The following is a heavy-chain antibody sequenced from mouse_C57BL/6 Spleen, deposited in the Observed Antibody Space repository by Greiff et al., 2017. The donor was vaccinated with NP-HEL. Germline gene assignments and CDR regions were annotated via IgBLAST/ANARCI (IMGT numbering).Heavy chain of an antibody. V-gene: IGHV5-17*01. CDR1: GFTFSDYG. D-gene: IGHD3-2*02. CDR2: ISSGSSTI. CDR3: ASWKTAQATWFAY. Sequence: EVKLMESGGGLVKPGGSLKLSCAASGFTFSDYGMHWVRQAPEKGLEWVAYISSGSSTIYYADTVKGRFTISRDNAKNTLFLQMTSLRSEDTAMYYCASWKTAQATWFAYWGQGTLVTVSA. J-gene: IGHJ3*01.